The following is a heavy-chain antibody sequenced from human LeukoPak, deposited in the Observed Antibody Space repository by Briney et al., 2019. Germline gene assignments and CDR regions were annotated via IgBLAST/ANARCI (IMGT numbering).Heavy chain of an antibody. J-gene: IGHJ4*02. CDR3: ARHGTYSGSYTFDY. D-gene: IGHD1-26*01. V-gene: IGHV4-59*08. CDR2: TYYSGST. CDR1: GGSISSYY. Sequence: SETLSLTCTVSGGSISSYYWSWIRRPPGKGLEWIGYTYYSGSTNYNPSLKSRVTISVDTSKNQFSLKLSSVTAADTAFYYCARHGTYSGSYTFDYWGQGTLVTVSS.